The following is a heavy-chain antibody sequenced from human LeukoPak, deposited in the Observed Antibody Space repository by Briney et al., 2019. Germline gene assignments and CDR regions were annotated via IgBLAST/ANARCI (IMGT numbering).Heavy chain of an antibody. CDR2: MYYTGST. CDR1: GGSISSDY. CDR3: ARVSVVYGMDV. Sequence: SETLSLTCSVSGGSISSDYWSWIRQPPRKGLEWIGYMYYTGSTNYSPSFKSRVTISLATSKTQFSLKLSSVTPADTAVYYCARVSVVYGMDVWGQGTTVTVSS. V-gene: IGHV4-59*01. J-gene: IGHJ6*02.